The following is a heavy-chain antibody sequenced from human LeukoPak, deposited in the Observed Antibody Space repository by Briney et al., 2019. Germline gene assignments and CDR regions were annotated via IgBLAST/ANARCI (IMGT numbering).Heavy chain of an antibody. V-gene: IGHV3-9*01. CDR1: GFTFDDYA. Sequence: PGRSLRLSCAASGFTFDDYAMHWVRQAPGKGLEWVSGISWNSGSIGYADSVKGRFTISRDNAKNSLYLQMNSLRAEDTALYYCAKDLAGGAFDYWGPGTLVTVSS. CDR2: ISWNSGSI. J-gene: IGHJ4*02. D-gene: IGHD3-10*01. CDR3: AKDLAGGAFDY.